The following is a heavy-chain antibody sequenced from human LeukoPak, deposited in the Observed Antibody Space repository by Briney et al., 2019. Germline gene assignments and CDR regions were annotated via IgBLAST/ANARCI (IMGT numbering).Heavy chain of an antibody. V-gene: IGHV4-59*08. CDR3: ARHRAYSSSSPFDY. CDR1: GGSISSYF. Sequence: SETLSLTCTVSGGSISSYFWSWIRQPPGKGLEWIGYVYYSGSTNYNPSLKSRVTMFVDMSKNQFSLRLSSVTAADTAVYYCARHRAYSSSSPFDYWGQGTLVTVSS. D-gene: IGHD6-6*01. J-gene: IGHJ4*02. CDR2: VYYSGST.